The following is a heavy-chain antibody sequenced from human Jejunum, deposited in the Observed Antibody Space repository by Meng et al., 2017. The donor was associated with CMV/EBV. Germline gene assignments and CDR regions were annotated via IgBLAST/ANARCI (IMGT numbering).Heavy chain of an antibody. V-gene: IGHV3-23*01. CDR3: AKEHSIGYNYLDS. Sequence: SGYTFSTYDVSWVRQAPGKGLEWVSAIRGGGGGTYYADSVKGRFTFSRDNSETTLFLQMNSLRAEDTAVYYCAKEHSIGYNYLDSWGQGTRVTVSS. CDR1: GYTFSTYD. J-gene: IGHJ4*02. D-gene: IGHD6-19*01. CDR2: IRGGGGGT.